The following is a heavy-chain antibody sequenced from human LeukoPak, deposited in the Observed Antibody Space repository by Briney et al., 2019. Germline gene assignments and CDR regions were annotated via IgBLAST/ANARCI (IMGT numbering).Heavy chain of an antibody. V-gene: IGHV4-4*07. CDR1: GGSISSYY. Sequence: SETLSLTCTVSGGSISSYYWSWIRQPAGKGLEWIGRIYTSGSTNYNPSLKSRVTMSVDTSKNQFSLKLSSVTAADTAVYYCARDLGSGWYDAFDIWGQGTMITVSS. D-gene: IGHD6-19*01. J-gene: IGHJ3*02. CDR3: ARDLGSGWYDAFDI. CDR2: IYTSGST.